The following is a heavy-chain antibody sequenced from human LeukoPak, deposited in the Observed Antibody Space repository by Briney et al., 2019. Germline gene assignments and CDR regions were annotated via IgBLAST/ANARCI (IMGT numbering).Heavy chain of an antibody. J-gene: IGHJ4*02. CDR3: AKDNRGTIVVVTPYYFDY. Sequence: GGSLRLSCAASGFTFGTYAMSWVRQAPGKGLEWVSDISGSGGSTYYADSVKGRFTIYRDNSKNTLYLQMNSLRAEDTAIYYCAKDNRGTIVVVTPYYFDYWGQGTLVTVSA. V-gene: IGHV3-23*01. D-gene: IGHD3-22*01. CDR2: ISGSGGST. CDR1: GFTFGTYA.